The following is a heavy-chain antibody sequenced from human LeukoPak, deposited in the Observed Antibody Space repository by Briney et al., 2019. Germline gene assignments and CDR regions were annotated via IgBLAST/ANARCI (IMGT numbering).Heavy chain of an antibody. CDR2: MYDSGST. Sequence: SETLSLTCTASGGSISSYYWSWIRQPPGKGLEWIGYMYDSGSTNYNPSLKSRVTISADTSKNQFSLKLSSVTAADTAVYYCAKGGGSYAGDYYYYMDVWGKGTTVTISS. J-gene: IGHJ6*03. CDR1: GGSISSYY. CDR3: AKGGGSYAGDYYYYMDV. D-gene: IGHD1-26*01. V-gene: IGHV4-59*01.